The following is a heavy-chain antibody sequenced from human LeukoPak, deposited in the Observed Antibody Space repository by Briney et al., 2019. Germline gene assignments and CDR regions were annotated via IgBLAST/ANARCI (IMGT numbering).Heavy chain of an antibody. CDR3: ARAKTTHEAPRIGWFDP. CDR1: GYTFTSYG. J-gene: IGHJ5*02. Sequence: ASVKVSCKASGYTFTSYGISWVRQAPGQGLEWMGWISAYNGNTNYAQKLQGRVTMTTDSSTSTAYMELRSLRSEDTAVYYCARAKTTHEAPRIGWFDPWGQGTLVTVSS. D-gene: IGHD1-1*01. V-gene: IGHV1-18*01. CDR2: ISAYNGNT.